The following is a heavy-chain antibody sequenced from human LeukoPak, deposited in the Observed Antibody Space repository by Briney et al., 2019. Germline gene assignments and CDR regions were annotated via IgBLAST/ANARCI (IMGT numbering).Heavy chain of an antibody. CDR1: GFTFSSYW. CDR2: IKQDGSEK. Sequence: GGSLRLSCAASGFTFSSYWMSWVRQAPGKGLEWVANIKQDGSEKYYVDSVKGRFTVSRDNAKNSLYLQMNSLRAEDTAVYYCARDNRAAGTKSFDIWGQGTMVTVSS. V-gene: IGHV3-7*01. J-gene: IGHJ3*02. D-gene: IGHD6-13*01. CDR3: ARDNRAAGTKSFDI.